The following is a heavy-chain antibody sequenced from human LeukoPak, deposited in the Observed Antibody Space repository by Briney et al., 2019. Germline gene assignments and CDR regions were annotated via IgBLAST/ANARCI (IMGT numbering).Heavy chain of an antibody. CDR1: GYTFTSYG. J-gene: IGHJ5*02. CDR3: ARDGSGVWFDP. V-gene: IGHV1-18*01. D-gene: IGHD3-10*01. CDR2: INAYNGDT. Sequence: ASVKVSCKASGYTFTSYGISWVRQAPGQGLEGMGWINAYNGDTDYAQNLQGRLTMTTETSKSTAYMELRSLRSDDTAVYYCARDGSGVWFDPWGQGTLLTVSS.